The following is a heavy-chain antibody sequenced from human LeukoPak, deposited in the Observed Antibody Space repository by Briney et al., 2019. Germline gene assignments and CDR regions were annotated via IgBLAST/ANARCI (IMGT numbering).Heavy chain of an antibody. CDR1: GYTFTGYY. CDR3: ARDLYIAVAGGFAY. D-gene: IGHD6-19*01. Sequence: GASVKVSCKASGYTFTGYYMHWVRQAPGQGLEWMGWINPNSGGTNYAQKFQGRVTMTRDTSISTAYMELSRLRSDDTAVYYCARDLYIAVAGGFAYWGQGTLVTVSS. V-gene: IGHV1-2*02. CDR2: INPNSGGT. J-gene: IGHJ4*02.